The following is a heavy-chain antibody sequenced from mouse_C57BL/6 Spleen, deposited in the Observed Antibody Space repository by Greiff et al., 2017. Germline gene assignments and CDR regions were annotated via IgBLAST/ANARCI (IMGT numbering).Heavy chain of an antibody. V-gene: IGHV3-6*01. J-gene: IGHJ3*01. CDR2: ISYDGSN. D-gene: IGHD2-1*01. CDR3: ARDRGYGNYGFAY. Sequence: QLQQSGPGLVKPSQSLSLTCSVTGYSITSGYYWNWIRQFPGNKLEWMGYISYDGSNNYNPSLKNRISITRDTSKNQFFLKLNSVTTEDTATYYCARDRGYGNYGFAYWGQGTLVTVSA. CDR1: GYSITSGYY.